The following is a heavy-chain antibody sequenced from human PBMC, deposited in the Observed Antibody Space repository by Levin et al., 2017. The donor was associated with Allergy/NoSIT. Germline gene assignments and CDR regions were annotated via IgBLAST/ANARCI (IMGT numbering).Heavy chain of an antibody. CDR2: IKQDGSEE. Sequence: GGSLRLSCAASGFNFGGYWMSWVRQAPGKGLEWVASIKQDGSEEYLVDSVKGRFTISRDNVKYSVHLQMNSLRAEDTAVYYCARDLKQWHLQGHAFDVWGQGTMVSVSA. J-gene: IGHJ3*01. D-gene: IGHD6-19*01. CDR1: GFNFGGYW. V-gene: IGHV3-7*04. CDR3: ARDLKQWHLQGHAFDV.